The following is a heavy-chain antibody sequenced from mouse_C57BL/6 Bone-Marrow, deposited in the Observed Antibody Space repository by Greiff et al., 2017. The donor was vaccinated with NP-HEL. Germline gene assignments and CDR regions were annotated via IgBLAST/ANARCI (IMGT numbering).Heavy chain of an antibody. CDR1: GFTFSDYY. V-gene: IGHV5-12*01. D-gene: IGHD2-10*02. CDR3: ARQGVWPRGFAY. CDR2: ISNGGGST. Sequence: EVKLMESGGGLVQPGGSLKLSCAASGFTFSDYYMYWVRQTPEKRLEWVAYISNGGGSTYYPDTVKGRFTISRDNAKNTLYLQMSRLKSEDTAMYYCARQGVWPRGFAYWGQGTLVTVSA. J-gene: IGHJ3*01.